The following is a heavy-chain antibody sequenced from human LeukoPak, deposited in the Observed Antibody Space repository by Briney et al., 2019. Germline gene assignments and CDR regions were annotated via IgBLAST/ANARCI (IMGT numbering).Heavy chain of an antibody. J-gene: IGHJ6*02. Sequence: GGSLRLSCAASGFTVSSNYLTWVRQAPGKGLEWVSGFYGGGGTYYADSVKGRFTISRDNPKNTLFLRMNSLRAEDTAVYYCARESDYYGMDVWGLGTTVTVSS. CDR1: GFTVSSNY. V-gene: IGHV3-53*01. CDR3: ARESDYYGMDV. CDR2: FYGGGGT.